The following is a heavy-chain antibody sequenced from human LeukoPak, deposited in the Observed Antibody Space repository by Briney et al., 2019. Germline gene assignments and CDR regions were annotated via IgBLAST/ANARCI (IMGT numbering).Heavy chain of an antibody. Sequence: GGSLRLSCAAFGFTFSTYSMNWVRQAPGEGLEWVSSITSGSSYIYYADSVKGRFTISRDNAENSLYLQMNSLRAEDTAVYYCAREGQLRYFDWSRGDYFDYWGQGTLVTVSS. CDR3: AREGQLRYFDWSRGDYFDY. J-gene: IGHJ4*02. V-gene: IGHV3-21*01. D-gene: IGHD3-9*01. CDR2: ITSGSSYI. CDR1: GFTFSTYS.